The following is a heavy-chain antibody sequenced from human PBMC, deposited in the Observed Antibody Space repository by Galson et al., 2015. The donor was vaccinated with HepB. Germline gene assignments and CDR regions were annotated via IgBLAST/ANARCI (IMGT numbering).Heavy chain of an antibody. Sequence: SLRLSCAASGFTFSSYELNWVRQAPGKGLEWVSYISSSGSTIYYADSVKGRFTISRDNAKNSLYLQMNSLRAEDTAVYYCARDGSSSWYKDYYYGMDVWGQGTTVTVSS. CDR1: GFTFSSYE. J-gene: IGHJ6*02. D-gene: IGHD6-13*01. V-gene: IGHV3-48*03. CDR3: ARDGSSSWYKDYYYGMDV. CDR2: ISSSGSTI.